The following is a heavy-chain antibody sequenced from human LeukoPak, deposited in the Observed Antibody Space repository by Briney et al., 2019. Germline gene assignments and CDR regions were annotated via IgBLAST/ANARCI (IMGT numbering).Heavy chain of an antibody. Sequence: ASVKVSCKASGYTFTIFGISWVRQAPGQGLEWMGWISGYNGHTKYAQNLQGRVTMTTDTSTSTAYMELRSLRSDDTAVYYCVRDRGDNAGWIFFDYRGQGTLVTVSS. CDR2: ISGYNGHT. V-gene: IGHV1-18*04. D-gene: IGHD6-19*01. CDR3: VRDRGDNAGWIFFDY. CDR1: GYTFTIFG. J-gene: IGHJ4*02.